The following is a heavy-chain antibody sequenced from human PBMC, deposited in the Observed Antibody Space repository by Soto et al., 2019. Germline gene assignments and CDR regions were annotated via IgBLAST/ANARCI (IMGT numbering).Heavy chain of an antibody. V-gene: IGHV1-18*04. D-gene: IGHD3-3*01. Sequence: QIQLVQSGGEVKKPGASVNLSCKASGYIFNGYGVSWVRQAPGQGLEWMGWTSPYNGHTEYSQSLQGRLTVTADTSPATVYMELRSRSTDDTAVYYGGRGGSGYHTGGGFAGAMDVWGQGTTVTVSS. J-gene: IGHJ6*02. CDR1: GYIFNGYG. CDR2: TSPYNGHT. CDR3: GRGGSGYHTGGGFAGAMDV.